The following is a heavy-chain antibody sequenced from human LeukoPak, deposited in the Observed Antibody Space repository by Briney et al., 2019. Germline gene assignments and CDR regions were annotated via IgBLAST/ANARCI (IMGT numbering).Heavy chain of an antibody. D-gene: IGHD1-26*01. CDR1: GGSFSGYY. CDR3: ARAPGSYYY. V-gene: IGHV4-34*01. Sequence: PSETLSLTCAVYGGSFSGYYWSWIRQPPGKGLEWIGEINHSGSTNYNPSLKSRVTISVDTSKNQFSLKLSSVTAADTAVYYCARAPGSYYYWGQEPLVTVPS. J-gene: IGHJ4*02. CDR2: INHSGST.